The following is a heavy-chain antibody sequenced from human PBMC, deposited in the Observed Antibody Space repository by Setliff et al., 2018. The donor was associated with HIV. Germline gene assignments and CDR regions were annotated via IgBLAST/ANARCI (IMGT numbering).Heavy chain of an antibody. V-gene: IGHV3-15*01. CDR2: IKSKTDGGTT. D-gene: IGHD3-10*01. CDR1: GFTFSNAW. Sequence: GSLRLSCAASGFTFSNAWMSWVRQAPGKGLEWVGRIKSKTDGGTTDYAAPVKGRFTISRDDSKNTLYLQMNSLKTEDTALYYCTTAVAQNWYGSGNENYWGQGTLVTVSS. J-gene: IGHJ4*02. CDR3: TTAVAQNWYGSGNENY.